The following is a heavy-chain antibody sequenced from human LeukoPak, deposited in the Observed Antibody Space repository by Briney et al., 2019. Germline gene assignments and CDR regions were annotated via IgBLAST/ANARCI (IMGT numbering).Heavy chain of an antibody. J-gene: IGHJ4*02. CDR1: GFTFSRYW. CDR2: INQDGGEK. Sequence: PGGSLRLSCAASGFTFSRYWMTWVRQSPGKGREWVANINQDGGEKYYVDSVTGRFTISRDNAKNSLYLQMNSLRADDTAVYYCARMSTSSWYVCDYWGQGTLVTVSS. V-gene: IGHV3-7*01. CDR3: ARMSTSSWYVCDY. D-gene: IGHD6-13*01.